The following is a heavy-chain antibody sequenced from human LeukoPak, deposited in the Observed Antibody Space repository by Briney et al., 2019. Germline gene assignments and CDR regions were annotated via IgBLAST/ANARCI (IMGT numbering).Heavy chain of an antibody. J-gene: IGHJ6*02. V-gene: IGHV1-58*02. CDR3: AADWVRGWTNYYYYGMDV. D-gene: IGHD6-19*01. CDR2: IVVGSGNT. CDR1: GFTFTRSA. Sequence: PVKLSCKASGFTFTRSAMQWVRQARGQRLEWIGWIVVGSGNTNYAQKFQERVTMTKDMSTSTAYMELSSLRSEDTAVYYCAADWVRGWTNYYYYGMDVWGQGTTVTVSS.